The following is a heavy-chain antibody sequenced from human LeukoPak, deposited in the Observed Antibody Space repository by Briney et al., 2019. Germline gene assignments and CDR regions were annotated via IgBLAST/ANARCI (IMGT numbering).Heavy chain of an antibody. D-gene: IGHD2-21*01. CDR2: ISGSGDST. J-gene: IGHJ4*02. V-gene: IGHV3-23*01. CDR1: GFTFSSYA. Sequence: PGGSLRLSCAASGFTFSSYAMSWVRQAPGKGLEWVSVISGSGDSTCYADSAKGRFTISRDNSKNTLYPQVKSLRAEDTAVYYCARCSGLGYYCSGDFCYRSLTDWGQGTLVTVSS. CDR3: ARCSGLGYYCSGDFCYRSLTD.